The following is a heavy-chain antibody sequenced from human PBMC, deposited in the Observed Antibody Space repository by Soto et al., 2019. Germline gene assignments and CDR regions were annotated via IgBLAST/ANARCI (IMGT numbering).Heavy chain of an antibody. D-gene: IGHD2-2*01. CDR3: ARDDSSSTSCCGSDY. CDR1: GFTFSDYY. CDR2: ISSSSSYT. Sequence: GGSLRLSCAASGFTFSDYYMSWIRQAPGKGLEWVSYISSSSSYTNYADSVKGRFTISRDNAKNSLYLQMNSLRAEDTAVYYCARDDSSSTSCCGSDYWGQGTLVTVSS. J-gene: IGHJ4*02. V-gene: IGHV3-11*06.